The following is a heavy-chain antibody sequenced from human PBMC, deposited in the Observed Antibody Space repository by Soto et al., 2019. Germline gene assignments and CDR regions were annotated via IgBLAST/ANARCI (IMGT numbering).Heavy chain of an antibody. V-gene: IGHV4-59*01. CDR3: ARAGLGGDGYKY. D-gene: IGHD3-16*01. CDR1: GGSISSYY. CDR2: IYYSGST. J-gene: IGHJ4*02. Sequence: SETLSLTCTVSGGSISSYYWSWIRQPPGKGLEWIGYIYYSGSTNYNPSLKSRVTISVDTSKNQFFLKLSSVTAADAAVYYCARAGLGGDGYKYWGQGTLVTVSS.